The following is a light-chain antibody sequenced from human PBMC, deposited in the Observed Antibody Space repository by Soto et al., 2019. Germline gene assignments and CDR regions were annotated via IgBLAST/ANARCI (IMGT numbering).Light chain of an antibody. CDR1: QSVLYSSNNNNY. Sequence: DIVMTQSPDSLAVSLGERATINFKSSQSVLYSSNNNNYLAWYQQKPGQPPKLLIYWASTRESGVPDRFSGSGSGTDFTLTISILQAEDVAVYYCQQYYSTPRTFGQGTKVEIK. V-gene: IGKV4-1*01. CDR3: QQYYSTPRT. CDR2: WAS. J-gene: IGKJ1*01.